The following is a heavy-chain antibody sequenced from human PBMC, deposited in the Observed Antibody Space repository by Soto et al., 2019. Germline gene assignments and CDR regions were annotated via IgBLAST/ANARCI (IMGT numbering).Heavy chain of an antibody. D-gene: IGHD6-19*01. Sequence: QVQLQESGPGLVKPSETLSLTCTVSGGYVSSYYWSWIRQPPGKGLEWIGYSGSTNYNPSLKSRVNISVDTSKNQFSLNLSSVTAADTAVYYCARLSAGWLDPWGQGTLVTVAS. CDR1: GGYVSSYY. V-gene: IGHV4-59*02. CDR3: ARLSAGWLDP. CDR2: SGST. J-gene: IGHJ5*02.